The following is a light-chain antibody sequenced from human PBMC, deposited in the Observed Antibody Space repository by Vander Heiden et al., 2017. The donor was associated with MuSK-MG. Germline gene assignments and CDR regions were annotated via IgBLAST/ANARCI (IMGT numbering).Light chain of an antibody. CDR3: QLYSAYPPT. V-gene: IGKV1D-16*01. J-gene: IGKJ4*01. Sequence: DTQLTQSPSSLSASVGDSVTIPCRASQDISHWFAWYQQRPPKAPEILIYAAFVVQSWVPSRFRGSGSPTDFTLTIMGLHLEDFPTYYCQLYSAYPPTFGGWTKVEIK. CDR1: QDISHW. CDR2: AAF.